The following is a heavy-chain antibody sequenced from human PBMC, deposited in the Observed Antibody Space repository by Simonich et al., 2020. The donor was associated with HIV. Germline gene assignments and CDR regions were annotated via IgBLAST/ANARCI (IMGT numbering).Heavy chain of an antibody. D-gene: IGHD1-7*01. CDR1: GGSISSSSYY. CDR3: ASITGTTFRVSY. CDR2: IYYSGST. J-gene: IGHJ4*02. V-gene: IGHV4-39*01. Sequence: QLQLQESGPGLVKPSETLSLTCTVSGGSISSSSYYWGWIRQPPGKGLEGIGSIYYSGSTYYNPSLKSRVTISVDTSKNQFSLKLSSVTAADTAVYYCASITGTTFRVSYWGQGTLVTVSS.